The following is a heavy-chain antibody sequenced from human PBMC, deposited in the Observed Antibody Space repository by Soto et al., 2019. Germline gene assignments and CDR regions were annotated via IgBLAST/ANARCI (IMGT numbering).Heavy chain of an antibody. D-gene: IGHD3-16*02. CDR2: ITWNSASV. V-gene: IGHV3-9*01. CDR3: TKSLTVLTLMKQ. CDR1: GFTFDNYA. Sequence: EVQLVESGGTLVQPGRSLRLSCVASGFTFDNYAMHWVRQVPGKGLEWVAGITWNSASVGYADSVKGRFTISRDNAKDSLFLQMNGLRTEDTALYYCTKSLTVLTLMKQWGQGTLVTVSS. J-gene: IGHJ4*02.